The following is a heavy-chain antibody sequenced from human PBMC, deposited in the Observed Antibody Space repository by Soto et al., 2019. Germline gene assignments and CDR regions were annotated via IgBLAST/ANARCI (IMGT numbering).Heavy chain of an antibody. CDR1: GFTFSSYG. Sequence: GGSLRLSCAASGFTFSSYGMHWVRQAPGKGLEWVAVISYDGSNKYYADSVKGRFTISRDNSKNTLYLQMNSLRAEDTAVYYCAKGTSFDYYYYYYMDVWGKGTTVTVSS. CDR3: AKGTSFDYYYYYYMDV. V-gene: IGHV3-30*18. D-gene: IGHD2-8*01. CDR2: ISYDGSNK. J-gene: IGHJ6*03.